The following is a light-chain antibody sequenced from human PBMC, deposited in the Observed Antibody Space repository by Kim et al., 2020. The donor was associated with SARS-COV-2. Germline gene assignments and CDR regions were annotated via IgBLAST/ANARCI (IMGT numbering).Light chain of an antibody. CDR3: SSWDVSLRTGV. Sequence: RTAEPPSRGSSDNVVPRGAAWLRQRQNLPPKLISVRNNNRPSGISARFSASRSGNTPSLTIAGLQPEDEADYYCSSWDVSLRTGVFGRGTKVTVL. CDR2: RNN. CDR1: SDNVVPRG. J-gene: IGLJ6*01. V-gene: IGLV10-54*04.